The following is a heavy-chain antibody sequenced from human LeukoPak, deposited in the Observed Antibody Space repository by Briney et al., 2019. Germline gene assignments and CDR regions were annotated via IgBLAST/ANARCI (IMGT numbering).Heavy chain of an antibody. CDR2: INPNSGGT. V-gene: IGHV1-2*02. D-gene: IGHD2/OR15-2a*01. J-gene: IGHJ5*02. CDR1: GYTFTSYG. CDR3: ASAIDLLNWFDP. Sequence: ASVKVSCKASGYTFTSYGISWVRQAPGQGLEWMGWINPNSGGTNYAQKFHGRVTMTRDTSISTAYMELSRLRSDDTAVYYCASAIDLLNWFDPWGQGTLVTVSS.